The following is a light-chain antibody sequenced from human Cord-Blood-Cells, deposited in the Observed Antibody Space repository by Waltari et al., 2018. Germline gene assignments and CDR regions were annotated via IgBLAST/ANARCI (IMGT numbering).Light chain of an antibody. CDR1: SSNIGSNY. V-gene: IGLV1-47*01. CDR3: AAWDDSLSGRV. J-gene: IGLJ3*02. CDR2: RNK. Sequence: QSVLTQPPSASGTPGQRVTISCSGSSSNIGSNYVYWYQQLPGTAPKLLIYRNKLRPSGVPDRFSGSKSGTSASLAISGLRSEDEADYYCAAWDDSLSGRVFGGGTKLTVL.